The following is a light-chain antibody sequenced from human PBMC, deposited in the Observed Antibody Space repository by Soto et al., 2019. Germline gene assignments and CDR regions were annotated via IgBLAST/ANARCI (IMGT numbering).Light chain of an antibody. CDR3: QQYESYSIT. CDR2: DVY. Sequence: DIQMTQSPSTLSASVGGRVTITCRASQSIGRWLAWYQQKPGKAPNLLIYDVYNLEGGVPSRFSGSGSETEFTLTISSLQTDDFATYYCQQYESYSITFGGGTKVEIK. J-gene: IGKJ4*01. CDR1: QSIGRW. V-gene: IGKV1-5*01.